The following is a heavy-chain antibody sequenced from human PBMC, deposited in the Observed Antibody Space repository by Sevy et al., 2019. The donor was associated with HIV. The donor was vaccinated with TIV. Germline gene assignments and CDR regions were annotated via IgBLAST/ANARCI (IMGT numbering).Heavy chain of an antibody. V-gene: IGHV1-69*13. D-gene: IGHD3-22*01. J-gene: IGHJ4*02. CDR2: IIPIVRSA. Sequence: ASVKVSCKASGDTLTNYALSWVRQAPGQGLEWMGGIIPIVRSAKSAQKFQDRVTITADDSTTTAYMELNSLRSEDTAMYYCASLTSALDYDMSGPRDYWGQGTLVTVS. CDR3: ASLTSALDYDMSGPRDY. CDR1: GDTLTNYA.